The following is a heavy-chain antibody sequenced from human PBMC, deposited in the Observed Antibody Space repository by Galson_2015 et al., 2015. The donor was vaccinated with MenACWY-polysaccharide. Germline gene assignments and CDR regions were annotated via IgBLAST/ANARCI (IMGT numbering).Heavy chain of an antibody. CDR1: GFTFSDYY. CDR3: ARDPRGARSSYFDN. Sequence: SLRLSCAASGFTFSDYYMHWIRQAPGKGLEWVSYISDSGSDIYFADSVKGRFIISRDNAKNSLYLQMNSLRAEDTAVYFCARDPRGARSSYFDNWGQGILVTVSS. V-gene: IGHV3-11*01. J-gene: IGHJ4*02. D-gene: IGHD3-10*01. CDR2: ISDSGSDI.